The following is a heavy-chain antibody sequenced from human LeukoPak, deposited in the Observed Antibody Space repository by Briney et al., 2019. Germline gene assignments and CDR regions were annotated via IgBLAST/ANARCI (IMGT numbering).Heavy chain of an antibody. V-gene: IGHV4-34*01. J-gene: IGHJ6*02. CDR3: ASYSSGWYRGLDYGMDV. CDR1: GGSFSGYY. D-gene: IGHD6-19*01. CDR2: IYYSGST. Sequence: SETLSLTCAVYGGSFSGYYWSWIRQPPGKGLEWIGYIYYSGSTYYNPSLKSRVTISVDTSKNQFSLKLSSVTAADTAVYYCASYSSGWYRGLDYGMDVWGQGTTVTVSS.